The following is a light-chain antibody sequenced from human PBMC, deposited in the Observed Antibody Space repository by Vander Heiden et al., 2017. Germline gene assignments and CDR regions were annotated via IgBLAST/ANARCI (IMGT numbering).Light chain of an antibody. CDR1: QSISDH. CDR2: TAT. Sequence: DIQMTQSPSTLPASVGDSATITCRASQSISDHLNWYQQKAGEAPRLLIYTATSLQSGVPSRFSGSGSGTDFTLTISSLQPEDFATYYCQQSYSTLLTFGGGTKVEIK. J-gene: IGKJ4*01. CDR3: QQSYSTLLT. V-gene: IGKV1-39*01.